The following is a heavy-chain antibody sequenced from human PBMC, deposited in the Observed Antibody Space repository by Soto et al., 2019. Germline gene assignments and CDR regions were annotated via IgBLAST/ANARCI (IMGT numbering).Heavy chain of an antibody. J-gene: IGHJ4*02. V-gene: IGHV3-23*01. CDR2: ISGSGDST. Sequence: EEQLLESGGGLAQPGGSLRLSCAASGFTFRGYAMSWVRQAPGKGPEWVSGISGSGDSTYHAKSVNGRFIISRDNSKNTLYLEINSLRAEDTAVYYCAKAYGASHSPFDCWGQGTLVAVSS. D-gene: IGHD2-21*01. CDR1: GFTFRGYA. CDR3: AKAYGASHSPFDC.